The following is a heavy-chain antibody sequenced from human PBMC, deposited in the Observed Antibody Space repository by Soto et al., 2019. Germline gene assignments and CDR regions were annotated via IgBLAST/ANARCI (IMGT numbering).Heavy chain of an antibody. V-gene: IGHV3-74*01. D-gene: IGHD2-8*02. Sequence: EVQLVESGGALVRPGGXLRLSCAASGFPFSRSFMHWVRQAPGXXLVWVARVNTDGSATVYAGSVKGRFTISRDNVRNTVSLEMNDLRAEDTAVYFCVRDPGXFIXXWSYRFDSWGQGTLVTVSS. J-gene: IGHJ4*02. CDR3: VRDPGXFIXXWSYRFDS. CDR2: VNTDGSAT. CDR1: GFPFSRSF.